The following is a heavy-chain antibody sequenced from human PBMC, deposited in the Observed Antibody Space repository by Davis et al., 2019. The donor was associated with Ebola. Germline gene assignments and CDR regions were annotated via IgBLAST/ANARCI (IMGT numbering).Heavy chain of an antibody. J-gene: IGHJ5*02. D-gene: IGHD2-2*01. CDR3: ARVGDCSSTSCYGWFDP. V-gene: IGHV4-59*01. Sequence: PSETLSLTCTVSGGSISSYYWSWIRQPPGKGLEWIGYIYYSGSTNYNPSLKSRVTISVDTSKNQFSLKLSSVTAADTAVYYCARVGDCSSTSCYGWFDPWGQGTLVTVSS. CDR2: IYYSGST. CDR1: GGSISSYY.